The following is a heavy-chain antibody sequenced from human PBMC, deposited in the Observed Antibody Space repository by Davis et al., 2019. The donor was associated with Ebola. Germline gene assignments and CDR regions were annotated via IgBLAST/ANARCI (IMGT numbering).Heavy chain of an antibody. D-gene: IGHD2-2*01. CDR2: INSDGSTT. CDR3: AKEVWPAAKFDY. Sequence: GESLKISCAASRFTFSDSWMHWVRQVPGKGLVWVARINSDGSTTHYADSVKGRFTISRDNSKNTMYLQINSLRGGDTAVYYCAKEVWPAAKFDYWGQGTLVSVSS. V-gene: IGHV3-74*01. CDR1: RFTFSDSW. J-gene: IGHJ4*02.